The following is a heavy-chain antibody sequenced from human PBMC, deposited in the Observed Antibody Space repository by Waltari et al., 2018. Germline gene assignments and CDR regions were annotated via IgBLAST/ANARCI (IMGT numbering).Heavy chain of an antibody. CDR3: ARALEGSSWPIDY. CDR2: IYFSGST. D-gene: IGHD6-13*01. V-gene: IGHV4-39*01. J-gene: IGHJ4*02. CDR1: GGSSSGSSYH. Sequence: QLQLQESGPGLVKPSETLALTCTVSGGSSSGSSYHWGWIRQPPGQGLGWIGSIYFSGSTYYNPSIKSRVTISVDTSKNQFSLKLSSVTAADTAVYYCARALEGSSWPIDYWGQGTLVTVSS.